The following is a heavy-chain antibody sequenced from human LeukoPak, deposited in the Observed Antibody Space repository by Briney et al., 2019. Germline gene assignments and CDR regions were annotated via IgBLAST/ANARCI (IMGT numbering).Heavy chain of an antibody. Sequence: PGRSLRLSCAASGFTFSSYGMHWVRQAPGKGLEWLAVISYDGSNKYYADSVKGRFTISRDNSKNTLYLQMNSLRAEDTAVYYCAKGGKMTTALMDVWGKGTTVTASS. CDR1: GFTFSSYG. CDR3: AKGGKMTTALMDV. CDR2: ISYDGSNK. D-gene: IGHD4-11*01. V-gene: IGHV3-30*18. J-gene: IGHJ6*03.